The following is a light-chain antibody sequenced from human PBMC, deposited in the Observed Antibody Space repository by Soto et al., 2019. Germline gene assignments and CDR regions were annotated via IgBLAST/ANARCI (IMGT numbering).Light chain of an antibody. CDR2: DAS. J-gene: IGKJ1*01. Sequence: DIQITPSSSTLSSSVGDRVTITFRARPSISSWLAWYQQQPGKAPKLLSYDASSLESGVPSRFSGSGSGTEFTLTISSLQPDDFATYYCQQYNSYSPPWTFGQGTKVDIK. V-gene: IGKV1-5*01. CDR3: QQYNSYSPPWT. CDR1: PSISSW.